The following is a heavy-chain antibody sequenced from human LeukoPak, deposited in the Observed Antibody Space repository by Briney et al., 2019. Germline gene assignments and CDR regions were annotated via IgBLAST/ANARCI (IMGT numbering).Heavy chain of an antibody. V-gene: IGHV3-21*01. D-gene: IGHD3-10*01. J-gene: IGHJ4*02. Sequence: KPGGSLRLSCAASGFTFSSYTMNWVRQAPGKGLEWVSSISSSSTYINYADSVKGRFTISRDNSKNTLYLQMNSLRAEDTAVYYCAKDGRRWKTYYYGSGSYPEWGQGTLVTVSS. CDR2: ISSSSTYI. CDR3: AKDGRRWKTYYYGSGSYPE. CDR1: GFTFSSYT.